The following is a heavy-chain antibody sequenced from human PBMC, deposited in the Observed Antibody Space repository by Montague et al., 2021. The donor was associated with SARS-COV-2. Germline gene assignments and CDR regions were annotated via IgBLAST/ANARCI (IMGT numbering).Heavy chain of an antibody. V-gene: IGHV4-59*13. D-gene: IGHD6-19*01. CDR1: GGSISPSY. CDR2: IYYTGGT. CDR3: ARIAMAATFDS. Sequence: SETLSLTCTVSGGSISPSYWNWIRQPPGKGLEWIGYIYYTGGTKYNPSLTSRVSMSVDTSKNQFSLRLTSVVAADTAVYYCARIAMAATFDSWGQGALVTVSS. J-gene: IGHJ4*02.